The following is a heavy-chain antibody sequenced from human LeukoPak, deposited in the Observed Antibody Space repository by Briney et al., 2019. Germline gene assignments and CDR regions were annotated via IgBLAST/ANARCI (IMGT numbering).Heavy chain of an antibody. V-gene: IGHV3-74*03. J-gene: IGHJ4*02. CDR2: IKSDGSST. CDR1: GFTFSSYW. CDR3: ASNLAY. Sequence: GGSLRLSCAASGFTFSSYWMHWVRQAPGKGLVWVSRIKSDGSSTEYADSVKGRFTISRDNAKNTLYLQMNSLRSEDTAVYYCASNLAYWGQGTLVTVSS.